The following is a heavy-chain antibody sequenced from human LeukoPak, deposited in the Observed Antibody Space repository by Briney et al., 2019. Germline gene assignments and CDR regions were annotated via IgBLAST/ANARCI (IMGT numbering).Heavy chain of an antibody. J-gene: IGHJ4*02. CDR2: INSDGSST. CDR3: ARDSFGLDY. Sequence: PGGSLRLSSTASGFSFSRYWMHWVRQAPGMGLVWVARINSDGSSTNYADSVKGRITVSRDNAKNTLYLQMNSLRAEDTAVYYCARDSFGLDYWGQGTLVTVSS. V-gene: IGHV3-74*01. D-gene: IGHD3-16*01. CDR1: GFSFSRYW.